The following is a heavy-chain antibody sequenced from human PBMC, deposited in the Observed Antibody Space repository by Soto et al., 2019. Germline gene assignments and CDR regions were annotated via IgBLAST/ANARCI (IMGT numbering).Heavy chain of an antibody. V-gene: IGHV3-21*01. CDR1: GFTFDTYT. J-gene: IGHJ4*02. D-gene: IGHD1-26*01. CDR2: ISSSGTYI. Sequence: EVQLVESGGGLVKPGGSLRLSCAASGFTFDTYTMNWVRQAPGKGLEWVSSISSSGTYIHYADSVKGRFTISRDNAKRSLYLQMNSLRVEDTAVYFCPRGEGSGSYQAYWGQGVLVTVSS. CDR3: PRGEGSGSYQAY.